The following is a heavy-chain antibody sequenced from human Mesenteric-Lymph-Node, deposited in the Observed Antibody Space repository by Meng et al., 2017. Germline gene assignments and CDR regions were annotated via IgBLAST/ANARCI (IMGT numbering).Heavy chain of an antibody. D-gene: IGHD2-15*01. J-gene: IGHJ4*02. CDR3: ALGCSGDSCPRN. CDR2: ITGSGAST. Sequence: GESLKISCAASGFTFSTYSMNWVRQAPGQGLEWVSTITGSGASTYYADSVKGRFTISRDNSKNTLSLQMNSLRAEDTAVYYCALGCSGDSCPRNWGQGTLVTVSS. V-gene: IGHV3-23*01. CDR1: GFTFSTYS.